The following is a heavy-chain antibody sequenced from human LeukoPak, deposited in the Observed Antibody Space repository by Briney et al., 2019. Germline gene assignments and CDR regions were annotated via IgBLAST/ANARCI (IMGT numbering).Heavy chain of an antibody. J-gene: IGHJ4*02. CDR2: IYPTGTT. D-gene: IGHD5-18*01. Sequence: PSETLSLTCTVSTTSVNSYFWGGVRLPAGKGLEWLGRIYPTGTTYYNPSLKSRLTLSIETSKSQFSLTLRSATAADTAVYFCGRQGYTASHHLFDYWSQGTLVTVSS. CDR1: TTSVNSYF. CDR3: GRQGYTASHHLFDY. V-gene: IGHV4-4*07.